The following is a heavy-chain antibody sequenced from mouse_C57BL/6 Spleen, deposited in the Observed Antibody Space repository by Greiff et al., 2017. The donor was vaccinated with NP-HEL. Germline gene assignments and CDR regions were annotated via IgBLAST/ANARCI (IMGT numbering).Heavy chain of an antibody. J-gene: IGHJ1*03. D-gene: IGHD1-1*01. CDR2: IHPNSGST. V-gene: IGHV1-64*01. Sequence: QVQLQQPGAELVKPGASVKLSCKASGYTFTSYWMHWVKQRPGQGLEWIGMIHPNSGSTNYNEKFKSKATLTVDKSSRTAYMQLSSLTSEDSAVYYCARRNYGSSHWYFDVWGTGTTVTVSS. CDR3: ARRNYGSSHWYFDV. CDR1: GYTFTSYW.